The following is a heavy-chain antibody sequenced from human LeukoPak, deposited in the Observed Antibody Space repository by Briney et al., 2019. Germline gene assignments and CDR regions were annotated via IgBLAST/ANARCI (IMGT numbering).Heavy chain of an antibody. CDR1: GFTFSSYA. D-gene: IGHD5-18*01. J-gene: IGHJ4*02. Sequence: GGSLRLSCAASGFTFSSYAMHWVRQAPGKGLEWVAVISFDGSNRYYADSVKGRFTISRDNSKSTLYLQMNSLRAEDTVVYYCARDRYSFGHFDYWGQGTMVTVSS. CDR3: ARDRYSFGHFDY. CDR2: ISFDGSNR. V-gene: IGHV3-30-3*01.